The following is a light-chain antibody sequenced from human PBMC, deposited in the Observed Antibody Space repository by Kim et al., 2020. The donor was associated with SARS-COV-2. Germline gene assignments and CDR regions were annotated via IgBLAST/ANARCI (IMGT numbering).Light chain of an antibody. J-gene: IGKJ5*01. Sequence: AYGGDSVTITCRASHDITNYLAWFQQRPGKAPRSLIYGASTLQSGVPSRFSGSGSGTDFTLTITSVQPEDFATYFCQQYDVYPITFGQGTRLEIK. V-gene: IGKV1-16*01. CDR2: GAS. CDR3: QQYDVYPIT. CDR1: HDITNY.